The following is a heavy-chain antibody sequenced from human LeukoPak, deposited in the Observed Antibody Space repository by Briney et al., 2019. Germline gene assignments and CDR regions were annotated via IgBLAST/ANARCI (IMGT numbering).Heavy chain of an antibody. CDR1: GGTFSSYA. J-gene: IGHJ4*02. CDR3: ARSPTVVTPFDY. V-gene: IGHV1-69*04. Sequence: SVKVSCKASGGTFSSYAISWVRQAPGQGLEWMGRIIPILGIANYAQKFQARVTITADKSTSTAYMELSSLRSEDTAVYYCARSPTVVTPFDYWGQGTLVTVSS. CDR2: IIPILGIA. D-gene: IGHD4-17*01.